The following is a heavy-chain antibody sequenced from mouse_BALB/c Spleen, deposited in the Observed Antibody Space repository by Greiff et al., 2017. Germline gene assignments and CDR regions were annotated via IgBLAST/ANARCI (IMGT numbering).Heavy chain of an antibody. CDR3: ARGGNYYFDY. D-gene: IGHD2-1*01. V-gene: IGHV3-2*02. Sequence: EEQLQESGPGLVKPSQSLSLTCTVTGYSITSDYAWNWIRQFPGNKLEWMGYISYSGSTSYNPSLKSRISITRDTSKNQFFLQLNSVTTEDTATYYCARGGNYYFDYWGQGTTLTVSS. CDR2: ISYSGST. CDR1: GYSITSDYA. J-gene: IGHJ2*01.